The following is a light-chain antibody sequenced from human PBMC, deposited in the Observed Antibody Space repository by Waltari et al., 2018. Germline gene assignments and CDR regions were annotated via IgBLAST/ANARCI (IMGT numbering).Light chain of an antibody. Sequence: ELVLTHSPGTLSLSPGERVTLSCRASQSVGRSLAWYQQKPGQAPRLLIYDAFTRATGIADRFSGSGSGTDFSLTISRLDPEDFAVYYCQMYVRLPATFGQGTKVEIK. CDR1: QSVGRS. CDR3: QMYVRLPAT. V-gene: IGKV3-20*01. CDR2: DAF. J-gene: IGKJ1*01.